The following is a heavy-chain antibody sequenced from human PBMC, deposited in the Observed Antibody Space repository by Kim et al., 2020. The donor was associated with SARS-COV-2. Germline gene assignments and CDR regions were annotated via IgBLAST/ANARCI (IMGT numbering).Heavy chain of an antibody. D-gene: IGHD2-15*01. CDR3: AREDCSGGSCYGFDY. V-gene: IGHV4-31*02. Sequence: PSRKSRVTISVDTAKNQCSLKLSAVTAADTAVYYCAREDCSGGSCYGFDYWGQGTLVTVSS. J-gene: IGHJ4*02.